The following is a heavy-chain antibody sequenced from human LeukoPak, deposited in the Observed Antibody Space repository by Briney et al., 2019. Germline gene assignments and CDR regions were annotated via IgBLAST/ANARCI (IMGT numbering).Heavy chain of an antibody. J-gene: IGHJ4*02. CDR1: GGSISNSH. CDR2: FYYGERS. Sequence: SETLSLTCTVSGGSISNSHWSWIRQAPGKGLECMGNFYYGERSNYNPSLKSRVTISADTSKNQFSLKLSSVTAADTAVYYCARSVLDFGPYHYWGQGTLVTVSS. CDR3: ARSVLDFGPYHY. D-gene: IGHD3/OR15-3a*01. V-gene: IGHV4-59*01.